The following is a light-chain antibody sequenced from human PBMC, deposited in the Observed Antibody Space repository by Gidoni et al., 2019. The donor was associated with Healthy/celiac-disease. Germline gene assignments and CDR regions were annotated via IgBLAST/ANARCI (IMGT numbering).Light chain of an antibody. CDR1: QSISSW. CDR2: KAS. V-gene: IGKV1-5*03. Sequence: DIQMTQSPSTLSASVGDRVTITCRASQSISSWLAWYQQKPGKAPKLLIYKASSLESGVPSRFSGSGSGTEFTLTISSLQPDDFATYYCQQYNSYPYTFGQGAKLEIK. J-gene: IGKJ2*01. CDR3: QQYNSYPYT.